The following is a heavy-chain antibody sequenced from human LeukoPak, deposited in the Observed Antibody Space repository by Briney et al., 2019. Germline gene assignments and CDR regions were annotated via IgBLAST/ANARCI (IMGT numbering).Heavy chain of an antibody. CDR1: GFTFSSYA. CDR3: XXXXXXXXXXXXXXXXXXXXXXVHYGMDV. Sequence: QPGGSLRLSCAASGFTFSSYAMSWVRQAPGKGLEWVSAISGSGGSTYYADSVKGRFTISRDNSKNTLYLQMNSLRAEDTAVYYXXXXXXXXXXXXXXXXXXXXXXXVHYGMDVWGQGTTVTVSS. J-gene: IGHJ6*02. CDR2: ISGSGGST. V-gene: IGHV3-23*01.